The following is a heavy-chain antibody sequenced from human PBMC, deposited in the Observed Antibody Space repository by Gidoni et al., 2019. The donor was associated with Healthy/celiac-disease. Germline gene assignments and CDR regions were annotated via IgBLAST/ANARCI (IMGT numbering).Heavy chain of an antibody. CDR1: GFTFGSSA. Sequence: QVQLVASGGGVVQPGRSLRLSCAASGFTFGSSAMPWVRQAPGKGLGWGAGISYDGSNKYDADSVKGRFTIARDNSKNTLYLQMNSLRAEDTAVYYCARDQAYYDFWSGYYGDAFDIWGQGTMVTVSS. J-gene: IGHJ3*02. D-gene: IGHD3-3*01. CDR2: ISYDGSNK. CDR3: ARDQAYYDFWSGYYGDAFDI. V-gene: IGHV3-30-3*01.